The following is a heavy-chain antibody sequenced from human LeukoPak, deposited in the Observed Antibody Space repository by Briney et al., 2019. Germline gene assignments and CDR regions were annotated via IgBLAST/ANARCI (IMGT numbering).Heavy chain of an antibody. J-gene: IGHJ3*02. CDR3: ARGPHWRGSFDAFDI. Sequence: GASVKVSCKASGYTFTSYGISWVRQAPGQGLEWMGWISAYNGNTNYSQKLQGRVTMTTDTSTSTAYMELRSLRSDDTAVYYCARGPHWRGSFDAFDIWGQGTMVTVSS. CDR2: ISAYNGNT. CDR1: GYTFTSYG. D-gene: IGHD1-26*01. V-gene: IGHV1-18*01.